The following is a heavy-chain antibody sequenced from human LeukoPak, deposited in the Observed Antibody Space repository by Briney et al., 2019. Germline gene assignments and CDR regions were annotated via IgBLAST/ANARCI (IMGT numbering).Heavy chain of an antibody. CDR3: ARDGYDSSGYYPDY. CDR1: GFTFSSYS. Sequence: GGSLRLSCAASGFTFSSYSMNWVRQAPGKGLEWVSSISSSSSYIYYADSVKGRFTTSRDNAKNSLYLQMNSLRAEDTAVYYCARDGYDSSGYYPDYWGQGTLVTVSS. D-gene: IGHD3-22*01. CDR2: ISSSSSYI. V-gene: IGHV3-21*01. J-gene: IGHJ4*02.